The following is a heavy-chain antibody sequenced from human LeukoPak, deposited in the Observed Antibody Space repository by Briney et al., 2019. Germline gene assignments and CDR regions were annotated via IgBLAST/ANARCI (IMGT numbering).Heavy chain of an antibody. Sequence: PSETLSLTCTVSGGSISSSSYYWGWIRQPPGKGLEWIGSIYYSGSTYYNPSLKSRVTISVDTSKNQFSLKLSSVTAADTAVYYCARPTNDYGPRGAFDIWGQGTMVTVSS. CDR2: IYYSGST. V-gene: IGHV4-39*07. J-gene: IGHJ3*02. CDR1: GGSISSSSYY. CDR3: ARPTNDYGPRGAFDI. D-gene: IGHD4-17*01.